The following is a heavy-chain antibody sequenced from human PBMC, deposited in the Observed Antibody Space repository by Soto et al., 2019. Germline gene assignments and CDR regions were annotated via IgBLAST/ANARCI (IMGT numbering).Heavy chain of an antibody. CDR3: ARDKYSSSWYYGMDV. V-gene: IGHV1-18*01. CDR1: GYTFTSYG. D-gene: IGHD6-13*01. CDR2: ISAYNGNT. J-gene: IGHJ6*02. Sequence: ASVKVSCKASGYTFTSYGISWVRQAPGQGLEWMGWISAYNGNTNYAQKLQGRVTMTTDTSTSTAYMELRSLRSDDTAVYYCARDKYSSSWYYGMDVWGQGTTVTVSS.